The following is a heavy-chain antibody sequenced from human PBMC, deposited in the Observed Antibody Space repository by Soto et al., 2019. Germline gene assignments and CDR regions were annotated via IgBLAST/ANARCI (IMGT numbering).Heavy chain of an antibody. CDR1: GFTFSNAW. D-gene: IGHD3-3*01. CDR3: TTEPRFSHDWFDP. J-gene: IGHJ5*02. V-gene: IGHV3-15*07. Sequence: GGSLRLSCAASGFTFSNAWMNWVRQAPGKGLEWVGRIKSKTDGGTTDYAAPVKGRFTISRDDSKNTLYLQMNSLKTEDTAVYYCTTEPRFSHDWFDPWGQGTLVTVSS. CDR2: IKSKTDGGTT.